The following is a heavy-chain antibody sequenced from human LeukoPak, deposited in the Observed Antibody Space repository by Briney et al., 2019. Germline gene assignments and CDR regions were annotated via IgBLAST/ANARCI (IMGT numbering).Heavy chain of an antibody. D-gene: IGHD5-24*01. CDR2: ISYDGSNK. J-gene: IGHJ4*02. V-gene: IGHV3-30-3*01. Sequence: PGRSLRLSCAASGFTFSSYAMHWVRQAPGKGLEWVTVISYDGSNKYYADSVKGRFTISRDNSKNTLYLQMNSLRAEDTAVYYCARDPTKRWLQNYFDDWGQGTLVTVSS. CDR3: ARDPTKRWLQNYFDD. CDR1: GFTFSSYA.